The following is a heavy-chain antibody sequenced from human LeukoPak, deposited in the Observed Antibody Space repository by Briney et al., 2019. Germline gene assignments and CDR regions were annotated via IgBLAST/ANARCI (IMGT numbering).Heavy chain of an antibody. CDR1: GFTFSNAW. D-gene: IGHD2-2*01. Sequence: GGSLRLSCAASGFTFSNAWMSWVRQAPGKGLEWVGRIKSKTDGGTTDYPAPVKGRFTISRDDSTNTVYLQMNSLKTEDTARYYWSSELIEVVQGTTNDFWGQGTLVTVAS. CDR2: IKSKTDGGTT. V-gene: IGHV3-15*01. CDR3: SSELIEVVQGTTNDF. J-gene: IGHJ4*02.